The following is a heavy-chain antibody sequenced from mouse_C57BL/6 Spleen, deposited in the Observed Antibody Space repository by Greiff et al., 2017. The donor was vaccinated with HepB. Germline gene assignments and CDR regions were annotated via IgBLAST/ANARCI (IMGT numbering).Heavy chain of an antibody. CDR2: ISDGGSYT. J-gene: IGHJ2*01. CDR1: GFTFSSYA. V-gene: IGHV5-4*01. CDR3: ARDEILDY. Sequence: VQLKESGGGLVKPGGSLKLSCAASGFTFSSYAMSWVRQTPEKRLEWVATISDGGSYTYYPDNVKGRFTISRDNAKNNLYLQMSHLKSEDTAMYYCARDEILDYWGQGTTLTVSS.